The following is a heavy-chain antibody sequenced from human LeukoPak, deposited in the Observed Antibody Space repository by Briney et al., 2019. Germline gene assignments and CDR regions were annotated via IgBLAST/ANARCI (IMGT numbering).Heavy chain of an antibody. J-gene: IGHJ5*02. Sequence: SETLSLACAVYGGSFSAHYRSWIRQTPGKGLECMGEINHSRSTNYNPSIKSRVTISVDTSKTPVPLTLSSASAEDTAVYYCARGSRYDFWSGYTLDNWFDPWGQGTLVTVSS. CDR3: ARGSRYDFWSGYTLDNWFDP. V-gene: IGHV4-34*01. D-gene: IGHD3-3*01. CDR2: INHSRST. CDR1: GGSFSAHY.